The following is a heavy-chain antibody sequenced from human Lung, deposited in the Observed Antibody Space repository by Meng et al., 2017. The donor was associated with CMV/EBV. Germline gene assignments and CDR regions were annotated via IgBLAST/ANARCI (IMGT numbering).Heavy chain of an antibody. J-gene: IGHJ6*02. V-gene: IGHV1-2*02. D-gene: IGHD3-22*01. CDR1: GYTFSGYY. CDR3: ARGPIIMIEVAPYGTDV. CDR2: INPNSGDT. Sequence: AXVXVSXXASGYTFSGYYMHWVRQAPGQGLEWMGWINPNSGDTNYPQKFQGRVTMTMDTSISTAHMELSRLRSDDTAMYYCARGPIIMIEVAPYGTDVWGQGXTVTVSS.